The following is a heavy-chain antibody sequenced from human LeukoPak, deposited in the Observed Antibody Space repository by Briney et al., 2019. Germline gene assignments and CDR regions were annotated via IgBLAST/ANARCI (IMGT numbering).Heavy chain of an antibody. CDR2: IYTSGST. CDR1: GGSISSYY. Sequence: SETLSLTCTVSGGSISSYYWSWIRQPAGKGLEWIGRIYTSGSTYYNPSLKSRVTMSVDTSKNPFSLKLSSVTAADTAVYYCARDNSSNPYYYYGMDVWGQGTTVTVSS. CDR3: ARDNSSNPYYYYGMDV. D-gene: IGHD6-13*01. V-gene: IGHV4-4*07. J-gene: IGHJ6*02.